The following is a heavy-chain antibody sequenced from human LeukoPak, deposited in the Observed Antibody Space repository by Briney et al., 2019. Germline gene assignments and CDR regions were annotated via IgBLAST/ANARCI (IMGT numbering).Heavy chain of an antibody. Sequence: GRSLRLSCAASGFTFSSYAMHWVRQAPGKGLEWVAAISYDGGTKYYADSVKGRFTISRDNSKNTLYLQMNSLRAEDTAVYYCAGAIGYSSGWYGYWGQGTLVTVSS. CDR1: GFTFSSYA. CDR2: ISYDGGTK. V-gene: IGHV3-30-3*01. CDR3: AGAIGYSSGWYGY. D-gene: IGHD6-19*01. J-gene: IGHJ4*02.